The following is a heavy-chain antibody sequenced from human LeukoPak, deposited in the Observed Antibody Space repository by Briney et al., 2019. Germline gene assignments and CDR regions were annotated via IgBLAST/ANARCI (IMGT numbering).Heavy chain of an antibody. J-gene: IGHJ6*03. Sequence: KPSETLSLTCTVSGRSISSYYWSWIRQPPGKGLEWIGYIYYSGSTNYNPSLKSRVTISVDTYKNQFSLKLSSVTAADTAVYYCARASNYDFWSGSALYYYMDVWGKGTTVTVSS. CDR2: IYYSGST. CDR3: ARASNYDFWSGSALYYYMDV. D-gene: IGHD3-3*01. CDR1: GRSISSYY. V-gene: IGHV4-59*01.